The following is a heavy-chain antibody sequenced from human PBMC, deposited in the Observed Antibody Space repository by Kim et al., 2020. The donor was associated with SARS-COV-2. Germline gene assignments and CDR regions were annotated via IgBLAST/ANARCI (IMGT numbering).Heavy chain of an antibody. Sequence: ASVKVSCKASGYTFTSYYMHWVRQAPGQGLEWMGIINPSGGSTSYAQKFQGRVTMTRDTSTSTVYMELSSLRSEDTAVYYCARELSAAAYYYYGMDVWGQGTQVTVSS. CDR1: GYTFTSYY. V-gene: IGHV1-46*01. CDR3: ARELSAAAYYYYGMDV. CDR2: INPSGGST. J-gene: IGHJ6*02. D-gene: IGHD6-13*01.